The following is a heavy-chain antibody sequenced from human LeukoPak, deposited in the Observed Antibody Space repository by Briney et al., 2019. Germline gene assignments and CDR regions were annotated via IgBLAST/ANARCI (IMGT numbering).Heavy chain of an antibody. V-gene: IGHV4-61*02. D-gene: IGHD1-26*01. CDR2: IYTTGST. J-gene: IGHJ5*02. Sequence: PSETLSLTCTVSGDSISYGSSYWSWIRQPAGKGLEWIGRIYTTGSTNYNPSLKSRVTMSVDTSNNQFSLRLTPVIAADTAVYFCARGGQPDNWFHPWGQGILVTVSS. CDR1: GDSISYGSSY. CDR3: ARGGQPDNWFHP.